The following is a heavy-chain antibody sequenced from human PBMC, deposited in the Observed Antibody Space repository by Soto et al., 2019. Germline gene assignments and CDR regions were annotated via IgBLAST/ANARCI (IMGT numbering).Heavy chain of an antibody. CDR2: ISYDGSNK. CDR1: GXTFSSYA. J-gene: IGHJ4*02. Sequence: LRLSFAASGXTFSSYAMHWVRQAPGKGLEWVAVISYDGSNKYYADSVKGRFTISRDNSKNTLYLQMNSLRAEDTAVYYCARSMGFWSGYLDYWGQGTLVTVSS. D-gene: IGHD3-3*01. V-gene: IGHV3-30-3*01. CDR3: ARSMGFWSGYLDY.